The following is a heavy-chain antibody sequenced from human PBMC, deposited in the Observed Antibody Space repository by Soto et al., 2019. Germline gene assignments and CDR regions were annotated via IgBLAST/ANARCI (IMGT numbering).Heavy chain of an antibody. CDR3: QYYFDTSGDPGFSDY. CDR1: GFTFSNAW. J-gene: IGHJ4*02. Sequence: GGSLRLSCAASGFTFSNAWMSWVRQAPGKGLEWVSRIKSKNDGGTADYAVPVKGRFTISRDDSKTTLYLQMNSLTMEDTAVYYCQYYFDTSGDPGFSDYWGKGTLVTVSS. CDR2: IKSKNDGGTA. V-gene: IGHV3-15*01. D-gene: IGHD3-22*01.